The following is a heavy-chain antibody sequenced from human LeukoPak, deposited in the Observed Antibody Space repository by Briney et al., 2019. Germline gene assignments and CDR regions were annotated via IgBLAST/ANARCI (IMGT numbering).Heavy chain of an antibody. V-gene: IGHV1-8*01. CDR3: ARGASGSYYEAYYFDY. D-gene: IGHD1-26*01. CDR2: MNPNSGNT. Sequence: APVKVSCKASGYTFTSYDINWVRQATGQGIEWMGWMNPNSGNTGYAQKFQGRVTMTRNTSISTAYMELSSLRSEDTAVYYCARGASGSYYEAYYFDYWGQGTLVTVSS. CDR1: GYTFTSYD. J-gene: IGHJ4*02.